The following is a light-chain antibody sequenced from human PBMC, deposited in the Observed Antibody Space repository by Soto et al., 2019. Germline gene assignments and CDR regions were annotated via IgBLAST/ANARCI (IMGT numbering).Light chain of an antibody. V-gene: IGKV3-20*01. CDR1: QSVTNRF. CDR2: GIS. Sequence: ENVLTHSPGTLSLSPGERATLSFRASQSVTNRFFAWYQQIPGQAPRLLIYGISSRATGIPDRFSGSGSGTDFTLTISRLEPEDFVVYYCQQYSTLPHTFGQGNKLEV. J-gene: IGKJ2*01. CDR3: QQYSTLPHT.